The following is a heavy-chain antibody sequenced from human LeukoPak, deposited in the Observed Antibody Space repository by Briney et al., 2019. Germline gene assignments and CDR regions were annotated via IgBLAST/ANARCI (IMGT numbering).Heavy chain of an antibody. CDR1: GGSFSGYY. J-gene: IGHJ4*02. CDR3: ARHHYDSSGYSDY. D-gene: IGHD3-22*01. V-gene: IGHV4-4*09. Sequence: SETLSLTCAVYGGSFSGYYWSWIRQPPGKGLEWIGYIYTSGSTNYNPSLKSRVTISVDTSKNQFSLKLSSVTAADTAVYYCARHHYDSSGYSDYWGQGTLVTVSS. CDR2: IYTSGST.